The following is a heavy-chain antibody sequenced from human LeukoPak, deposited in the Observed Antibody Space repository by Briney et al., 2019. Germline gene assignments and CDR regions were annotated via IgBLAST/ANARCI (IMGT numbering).Heavy chain of an antibody. CDR2: MYHTGSG. CDR1: GVSVSSNY. V-gene: IGHV4-59*02. CDR3: ARWALKSAFDL. J-gene: IGHJ3*01. Sequence: PSETLSLTCTVSGVSVSSNYWSWIRQAPGKGLEWIGYMYHTGSGNYNPSLKSRVTISVDTSKDQFSLDVNSVTGADSAVYYCARWALKSAFDLWGQGTTVTVAS.